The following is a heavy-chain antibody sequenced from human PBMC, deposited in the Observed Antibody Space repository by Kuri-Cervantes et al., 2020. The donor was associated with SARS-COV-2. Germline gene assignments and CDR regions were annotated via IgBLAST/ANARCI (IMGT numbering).Heavy chain of an antibody. CDR1: GGTFSSYT. CDR2: IIPIFGTA. V-gene: IGHV1-69*06. J-gene: IGHJ4*02. Sequence: SVKVSCKASGGTFSSYTISWVQQAPGQGLEWMGGIIPIFGTANYAQKFQGRVTITADKSTSTAYMELRSLRSDDTAVYYCARDQGYSSGWFDYWGQGTLVTVSS. CDR3: ARDQGYSSGWFDY. D-gene: IGHD6-19*01.